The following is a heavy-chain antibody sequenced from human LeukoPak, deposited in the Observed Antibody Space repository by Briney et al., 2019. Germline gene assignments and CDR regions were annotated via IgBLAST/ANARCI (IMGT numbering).Heavy chain of an antibody. CDR3: AKEPSSSWYLRFFEY. Sequence: GGSLRLSCASSGFSFSLFGMNWVRQAPAKGLEWVAVISDDGSDIHYADSVKGRFTISRDNSHNTVYLQMNSVRAEDTAVYHCAKEPSSSWYLRFFEYWGQGTLVTVSS. J-gene: IGHJ4*02. CDR1: GFSFSLFG. CDR2: ISDDGSDI. V-gene: IGHV3-30*18. D-gene: IGHD3-22*01.